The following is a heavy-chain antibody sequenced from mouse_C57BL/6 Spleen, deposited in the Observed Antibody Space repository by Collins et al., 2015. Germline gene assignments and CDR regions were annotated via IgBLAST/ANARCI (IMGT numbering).Heavy chain of an antibody. J-gene: IGHJ4*01. Sequence: QVQLQQPGAELVMPGASVRLSCKASGYTFTSYWMHWVKQRPGQGLEWIGEIDPSDSYTNYNQKFKGKSTLTVDKSSSTAYMQLSSLTSEDSAVYYCAIMDYWGQGTSVTVSS. V-gene: IGHV1-69*01. CDR2: IDPSDSYT. CDR1: GYTFTSYW. CDR3: AIMDY.